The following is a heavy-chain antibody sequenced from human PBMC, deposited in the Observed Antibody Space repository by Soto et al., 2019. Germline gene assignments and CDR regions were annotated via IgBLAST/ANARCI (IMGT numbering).Heavy chain of an antibody. V-gene: IGHV5-51*01. CDR3: ARPQTYYYDSSGYQLAFDI. Sequence: PGESLKISCKGSGYSFTSYWIGWVRQMPGKGLEWMGIIYPGDSDTRYSPSFQGQVTISADKSISTAYLQWSSLKASDTAMYYCARPQTYYYDSSGYQLAFDIWGQGTMVTVSS. D-gene: IGHD3-22*01. J-gene: IGHJ3*02. CDR1: GYSFTSYW. CDR2: IYPGDSDT.